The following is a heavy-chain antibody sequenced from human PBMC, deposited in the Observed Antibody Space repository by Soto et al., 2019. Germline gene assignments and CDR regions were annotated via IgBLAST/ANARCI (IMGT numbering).Heavy chain of an antibody. J-gene: IGHJ6*02. V-gene: IGHV3-23*01. Sequence: PGGALRLSCAASGFILSSSAMSWVRQAPGKGLEWVSAIGGSGTSTNYADSVKGRFTISGDNSKNTVYLQINSLRAEDTAVYYCAKGPTIFGVVITFEYYYGMDVWGQGT. CDR1: GFILSSSA. CDR2: IGGSGTST. CDR3: AKGPTIFGVVITFEYYYGMDV. D-gene: IGHD3-3*01.